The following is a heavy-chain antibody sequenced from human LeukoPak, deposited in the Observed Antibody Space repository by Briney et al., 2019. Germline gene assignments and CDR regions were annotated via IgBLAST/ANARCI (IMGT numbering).Heavy chain of an antibody. CDR3: ALGCSGYFDY. D-gene: IGHD2-15*01. CDR1: GFTFSSYA. V-gene: IGHV3-23*01. CDR2: ISGGGDGT. Sequence: GGSLRLSCAASGFTFSSYAMSWVRQAPGTGLEWVSAISGGGDGTFYANSVKGRFTISRDNSKNMLYLQMNSLRAEDTAVYYCALGCSGYFDYWGQGTLVTVSS. J-gene: IGHJ4*02.